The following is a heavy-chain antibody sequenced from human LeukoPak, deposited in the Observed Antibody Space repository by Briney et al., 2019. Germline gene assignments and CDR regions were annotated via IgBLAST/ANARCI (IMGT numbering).Heavy chain of an antibody. J-gene: IGHJ4*02. V-gene: IGHV3-64*01. Sequence: TGGSLRLSCAASGFTFSSYAMHWVRQAPGKGLEYVSAISSNGGSTYYANSVKGRFTISRDNSKNTLYLQMGSLRAEDMAVYYSARGIWIDYWGQGTLVTVSS. D-gene: IGHD3-3*01. CDR1: GFTFSSYA. CDR3: ARGIWIDY. CDR2: ISSNGGST.